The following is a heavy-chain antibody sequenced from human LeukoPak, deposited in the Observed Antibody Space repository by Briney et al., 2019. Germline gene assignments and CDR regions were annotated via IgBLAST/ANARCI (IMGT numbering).Heavy chain of an antibody. V-gene: IGHV4-59*13. J-gene: IGHJ6*02. CDR1: GGSINGYS. CDR2: VYYSGTT. CDR3: ARLYRVGKAGAYDRHCLDV. Sequence: PETLSLTCTVSGGSINGYSWTWIRQPPGKGLELIGCVYYSGTTDSNPSLRSRLTMSTDTSNNQFSLKLRSVTAADTAKYYCARLYRVGKAGAYDRHCLDVWGQGTTLTVSS. D-gene: IGHD1-26*01.